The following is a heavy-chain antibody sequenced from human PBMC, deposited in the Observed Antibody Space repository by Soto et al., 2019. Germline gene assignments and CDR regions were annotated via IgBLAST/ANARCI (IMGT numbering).Heavy chain of an antibody. Sequence: QVQLQESGPGLVKPSQTLYLTCNVSGASIRNSAYYWSWVRQHPGKGLEWIGSIYYSGNTYYNPXLXSXXTISVDTSKNQFSLKVTSMTAADTAVYYCARGVSSWGQGTLVTVSS. J-gene: IGHJ5*02. CDR3: ARGVSS. D-gene: IGHD2-8*01. V-gene: IGHV4-31*01. CDR1: GASIRNSAYY. CDR2: IYYSGNT.